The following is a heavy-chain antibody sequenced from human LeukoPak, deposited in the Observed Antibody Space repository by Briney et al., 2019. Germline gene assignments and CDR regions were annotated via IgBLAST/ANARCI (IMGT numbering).Heavy chain of an antibody. D-gene: IGHD1-26*01. CDR3: ARSLVVGATYPYH. V-gene: IGHV3-48*01. J-gene: IGHJ5*02. CDR1: GFTFSSYE. CDR2: ISISSSTI. Sequence: GGSLRLSCAASGFTFSSYEMNWVRQAPGKGLEWVSYISISSSTIYYADSVKGRFTISRDNAKNSLYLQLNSLRAEDTVVYYCARSLVVGATYPYHWGQGTLVTVSS.